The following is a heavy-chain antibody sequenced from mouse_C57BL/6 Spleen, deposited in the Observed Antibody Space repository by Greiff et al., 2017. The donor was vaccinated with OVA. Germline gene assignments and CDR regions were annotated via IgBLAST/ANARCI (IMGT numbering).Heavy chain of an antibody. D-gene: IGHD2-3*01. V-gene: IGHV5-4*03. CDR2: ISDGGRYT. Sequence: EVKLVESGGGLVKPGGSLKLSCAASGFTFSSYAMSWVRQTPEKRLEWDATISDGGRYTSYPANVKGRFTISRENAKYNLYLQMSHLKSEDTAMYYCASDVGARYFVVCGTGTAVTFSS. CDR3: ASDVGARYFVV. CDR1: GFTFSSYA. J-gene: IGHJ1*03.